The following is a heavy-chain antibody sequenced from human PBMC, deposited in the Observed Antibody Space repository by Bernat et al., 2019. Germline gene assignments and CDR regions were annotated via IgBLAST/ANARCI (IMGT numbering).Heavy chain of an antibody. Sequence: QVQLVESGGGVVQPGRSLRLSCAASGFTFSTDGMHWVRQAPGKGLEWVAVIWYDGSNKYYADSVKGRFTISRDNSKNTLYLQMNSLRAEDTAVYYCARALAPGYSSGWYPQYFQHWGQGTLVTVSS. V-gene: IGHV3-33*01. CDR3: ARALAPGYSSGWYPQYFQH. CDR1: GFTFSTDG. CDR2: IWYDGSNK. D-gene: IGHD6-19*01. J-gene: IGHJ1*01.